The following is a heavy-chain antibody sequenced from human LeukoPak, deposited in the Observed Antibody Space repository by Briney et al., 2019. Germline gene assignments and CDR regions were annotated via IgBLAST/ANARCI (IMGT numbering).Heavy chain of an antibody. CDR2: IYYSGST. Sequence: PSETLSLTCTVSGGSISSYYWSWIRQPPGKGLEWLGYIYYSGSTNYNPSLKSRVTISVDTSKNQFSLKLSSVTAADTAVYYCARETHYGGSRSLTRIFDYWGQGTLVTVSS. V-gene: IGHV4-59*01. D-gene: IGHD4-23*01. J-gene: IGHJ4*02. CDR1: GGSISSYY. CDR3: ARETHYGGSRSLTRIFDY.